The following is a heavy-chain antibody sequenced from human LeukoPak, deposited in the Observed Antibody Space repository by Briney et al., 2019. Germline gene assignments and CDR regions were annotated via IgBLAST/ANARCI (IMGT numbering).Heavy chain of an antibody. D-gene: IGHD6-13*01. J-gene: IGHJ4*02. Sequence: GSLTLSCAASGFTFSSYSMNWVRQAPGKGLEWVAYINSSSSYIYYADSVNGGFTIVRDNAKNSLYLQMNSLRAEDTAVYYCARDHQSGQQLVLAFWGQGNLVTVSS. CDR3: ARDHQSGQQLVLAF. CDR1: GFTFSSYS. CDR2: INSSSSYI. V-gene: IGHV3-21*01.